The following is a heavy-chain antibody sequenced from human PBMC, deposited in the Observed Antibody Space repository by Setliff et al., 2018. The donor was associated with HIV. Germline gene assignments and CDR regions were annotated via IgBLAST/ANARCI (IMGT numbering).Heavy chain of an antibody. D-gene: IGHD3-16*01. CDR2: ISGTATTM. J-gene: IGHJ3*02. CDR3: ATSLPPGISYVYDAFDI. Sequence: PGGSLRLSCAASGFTLSDHYMSWIRQAPGKGLEWVSSISGTATTMHYADSVRGRFTISRDNAKNSLYLQMNSLRAEDTAVYYCATSLPPGISYVYDAFDIWGQGTMVTVSS. V-gene: IGHV3-11*04. CDR1: GFTLSDHY.